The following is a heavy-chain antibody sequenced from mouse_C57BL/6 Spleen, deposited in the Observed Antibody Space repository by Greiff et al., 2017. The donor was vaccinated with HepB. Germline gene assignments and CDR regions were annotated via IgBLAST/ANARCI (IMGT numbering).Heavy chain of an antibody. J-gene: IGHJ4*01. CDR1: GFSLTSYG. D-gene: IGHD2-4*01. CDR2: IWRGGST. CDR3: AKSDYYDYDGDAMDY. Sequence: QVQLQQSGPGLVQPSQSLSITCTVSGFSLTSYGVHWVRQSPGKGLEWLGVIWRGGSTDYNAAFMSRLSITKDNSKSQVFFKMNSLQADDTAIYYCAKSDYYDYDGDAMDYWGQGTSVTVSS. V-gene: IGHV2-5*01.